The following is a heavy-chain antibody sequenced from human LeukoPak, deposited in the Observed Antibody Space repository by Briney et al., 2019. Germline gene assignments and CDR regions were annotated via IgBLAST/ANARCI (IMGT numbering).Heavy chain of an antibody. J-gene: IGHJ4*02. Sequence: GGSLRLSCAASGFTFSTYDLNWVRQAPGKGLEWVSFISSRSSTIYYADSVKGRFTISRDNAKSSLYLQMNSLRAEDTAVYYCAKERSLEIAVAGTIFDYWGQGTLVTVSS. CDR1: GFTFSTYD. V-gene: IGHV3-48*04. CDR2: ISSRSSTI. CDR3: AKERSLEIAVAGTIFDY. D-gene: IGHD6-19*01.